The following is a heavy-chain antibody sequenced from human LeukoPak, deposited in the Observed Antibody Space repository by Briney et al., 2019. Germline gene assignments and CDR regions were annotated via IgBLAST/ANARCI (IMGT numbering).Heavy chain of an antibody. CDR3: AKALTAMATFDFFDY. CDR2: ISWNSGSI. D-gene: IGHD5-18*01. CDR1: GFTFDDYA. J-gene: IGHJ4*02. Sequence: GGSLRLSCAASGFTFDDYAMHWVRQAPGKGLEWVSGISWNSGSIGYADSVKGRFTISRDNAKNSLYLQMNSLRAEDTALYYCAKALTAMATFDFFDYWGQGTLVTVSS. V-gene: IGHV3-9*01.